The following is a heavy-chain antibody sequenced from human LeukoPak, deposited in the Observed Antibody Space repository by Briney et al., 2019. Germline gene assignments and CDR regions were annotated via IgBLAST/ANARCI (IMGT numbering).Heavy chain of an antibody. D-gene: IGHD2-21*01. CDR2: IYSGGTT. Sequence: GGSLRLSCAASGFTFSSYAMSWVRQAPGKGPEWVSVIYSGGTTYYADSVKGRFTVSRDNSKNTLYLQMNSLRAEDTAVYYCAKGGDGDYFDYWGQGTLVTVSS. CDR1: GFTFSSYA. CDR3: AKGGDGDYFDY. J-gene: IGHJ4*02. V-gene: IGHV3-66*01.